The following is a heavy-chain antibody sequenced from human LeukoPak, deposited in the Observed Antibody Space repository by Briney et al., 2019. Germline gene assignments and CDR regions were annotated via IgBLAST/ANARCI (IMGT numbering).Heavy chain of an antibody. CDR2: IYSGGGT. J-gene: IGHJ5*01. V-gene: IGHV3-53*01. D-gene: IGHD6-19*01. CDR3: ARVAVAGTSWENWFDS. CDR1: GFTVSSNY. Sequence: GGSLRLSCAASGFTVSSNYMSWVRQAPGKGLEWVSVIYSGGGTYYADSVKGRFTISRDNSKNTLYLQMNSLRAEDTAVYYCARVAVAGTSWENWFDSWGQGTLVTVSS.